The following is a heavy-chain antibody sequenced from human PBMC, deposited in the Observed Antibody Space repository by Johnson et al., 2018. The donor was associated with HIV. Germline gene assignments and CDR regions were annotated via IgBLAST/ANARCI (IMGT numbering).Heavy chain of an antibody. Sequence: QVKLVESGGGVVQPGRSLRLSCAASGFTFSSYAMHWVRQAPGKGLEWVAVISYYGNNQYYADSVKGRFTSSRDNSKNTLYLQINSLRPEDTAVYYCAKERDGAPHDGFDIWGQGTMVTVPS. CDR3: AKERDGAPHDGFDI. J-gene: IGHJ3*02. V-gene: IGHV3-30-3*01. CDR1: GFTFSSYA. D-gene: IGHD4-17*01. CDR2: ISYYGNNQ.